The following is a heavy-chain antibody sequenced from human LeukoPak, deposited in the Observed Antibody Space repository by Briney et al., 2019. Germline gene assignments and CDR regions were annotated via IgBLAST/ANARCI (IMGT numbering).Heavy chain of an antibody. V-gene: IGHV4-59*01. CDR1: GGSFSGYY. J-gene: IGHJ4*02. CDR2: IYYSGST. D-gene: IGHD1-26*01. Sequence: SETLSLTCAVYGGSFSGYYWSWIRQPPGKGLEWIGYIYYSGSTNYNPSLKSRVTISVDTSKNQFSLKLSSVTAADTAVYYCAAEVGDYVDYWGQGTLVTVSS. CDR3: AAEVGDYVDY.